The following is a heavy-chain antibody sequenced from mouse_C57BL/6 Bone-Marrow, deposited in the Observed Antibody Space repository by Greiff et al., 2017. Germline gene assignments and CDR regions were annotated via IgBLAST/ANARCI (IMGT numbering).Heavy chain of an antibody. CDR3: ARDCYYGSPFAY. D-gene: IGHD1-1*01. CDR1: GFTFSSYA. CDR2: ISDGGSYT. Sequence: EVQRVESGGGLVKPGGSLKLSCAASGFTFSSYAMSWVRQTPEKRLEWVATISDGGSYTYYPDNVKGRFTISRDNAKNNLYLQMSHLKSEDTAMYYCARDCYYGSPFAYWGQGTLVTVSA. V-gene: IGHV5-4*01. J-gene: IGHJ3*01.